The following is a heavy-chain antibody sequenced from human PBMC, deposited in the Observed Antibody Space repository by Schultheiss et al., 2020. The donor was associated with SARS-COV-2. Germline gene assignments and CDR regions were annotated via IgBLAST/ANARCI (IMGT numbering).Heavy chain of an antibody. CDR2: IRSKAYGGTT. V-gene: IGHV3-49*04. D-gene: IGHD1-1*01. CDR1: GFTFGDYA. CDR3: TRDSVQLERADY. Sequence: GGSLRLSCTASGFTFGDYAMSWVRQAPGKGLEWVGFIRSKAYGGTTEYAASVKGRFTISRDDSKSIAYLQMNSLKTEDTAVYYCTRDSVQLERADYWGQGTLVTVSS. J-gene: IGHJ4*02.